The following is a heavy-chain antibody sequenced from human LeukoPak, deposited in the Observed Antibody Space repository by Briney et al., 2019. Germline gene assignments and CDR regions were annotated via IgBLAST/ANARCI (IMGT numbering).Heavy chain of an antibody. CDR1: GFTFSTYW. Sequence: GGSLRLSCAASGFTFSTYWMYWVRQAPGEGLEWVANIKQDGSHKYYVDSVKGRFTISRDNAKNSLYLQMNSLRVEDTAVYYCVREEGYWGQGTLVTVSS. J-gene: IGHJ4*02. CDR3: VREEGY. CDR2: IKQDGSHK. V-gene: IGHV3-7*01.